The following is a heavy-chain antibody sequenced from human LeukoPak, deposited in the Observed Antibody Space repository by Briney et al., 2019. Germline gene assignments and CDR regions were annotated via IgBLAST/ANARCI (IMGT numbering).Heavy chain of an antibody. CDR1: GFTFSSYS. CDR2: ISSSSSYI. Sequence: GGSLRLSCAASGFTFSSYSMNWVRQAPGKGLEWVSSISSSSSYIYYADSVKGRFTISRDNAKNSLYLQMNSLRAEDTAVYYCARAELPHPHAFDIWGQGTMVTVSS. CDR3: ARAELPHPHAFDI. J-gene: IGHJ3*02. V-gene: IGHV3-21*04. D-gene: IGHD1-26*01.